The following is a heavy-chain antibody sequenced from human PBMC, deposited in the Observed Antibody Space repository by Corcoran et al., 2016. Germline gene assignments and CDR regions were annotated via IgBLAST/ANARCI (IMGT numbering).Heavy chain of an antibody. D-gene: IGHD1-26*01. CDR2: IWYDGSKT. CDR1: GFTLSRHG. V-gene: IGHV3-33*03. CDR3: ARNMGIPGRFDY. Sequence: QVQLVESGGGVVQPGGSLRLACAASGFTLSRHGMHWVRQAPGKSPEWVAIIWYDGSKTDYADSVKGRFTISRDTSKNTLYLQTTNLRAEDTAVYYCARNMGIPGRFDYWGQGTLVTVSS. J-gene: IGHJ4*02.